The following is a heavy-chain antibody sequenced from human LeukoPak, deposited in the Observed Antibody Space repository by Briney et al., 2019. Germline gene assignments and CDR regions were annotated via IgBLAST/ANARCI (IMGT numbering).Heavy chain of an antibody. Sequence: PSETLSLTCTVSGGSISSYYWHWIRQPPGQGLEWIGYIYYSGSTNYHPPLKSRVTISVDTSKNQFSLKLSSVTAADTAVYYCASGYSYGPPGVFEYWGQGTLVTVSS. CDR2: IYYSGST. CDR1: GGSISSYY. D-gene: IGHD5-18*01. V-gene: IGHV4-59*01. CDR3: ASGYSYGPPGVFEY. J-gene: IGHJ4*02.